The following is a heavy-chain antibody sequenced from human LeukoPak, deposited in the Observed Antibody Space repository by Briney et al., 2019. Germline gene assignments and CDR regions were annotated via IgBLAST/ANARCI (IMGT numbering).Heavy chain of an antibody. CDR2: ISSSSSYI. V-gene: IGHV3-21*01. J-gene: IGHJ5*02. CDR1: GFTFSSYS. CDR3: ARVSGYCSGGSCYSWSDP. D-gene: IGHD2-15*01. Sequence: GGSLRLSCAASGFTFSSYSMNWVRQAPGKGLEWVSSISSSSSYIYYADSVKGRFTISRDSAKNSLYLQMNSPRAEDTAVYYCARVSGYCSGGSCYSWSDPWGQGTLVTVSS.